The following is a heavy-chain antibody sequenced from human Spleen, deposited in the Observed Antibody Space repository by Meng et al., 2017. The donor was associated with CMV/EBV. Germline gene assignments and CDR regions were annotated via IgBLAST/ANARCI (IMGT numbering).Heavy chain of an antibody. CDR3: VADPSVVVPSPIPYAMDV. CDR2: IVVDRGST. J-gene: IGHJ6*02. D-gene: IGHD2-2*01. CDR1: GFTFTTSA. V-gene: IGHV1-58*01. Sequence: SVKVSCKASGFTFTTSAVQWVRQARGQRLEWIGRIVVDRGSTKYAQKFQERVTITGDMSTSTAYMELSSLRSEDTAVYYCVADPSVVVPSPIPYAMDVWGQGTTVTVSS.